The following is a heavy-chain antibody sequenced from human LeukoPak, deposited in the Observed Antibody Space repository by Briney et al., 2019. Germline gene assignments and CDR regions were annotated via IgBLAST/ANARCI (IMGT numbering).Heavy chain of an antibody. V-gene: IGHV3-30*02. CDR3: AKDVGGAEDV. Sequence: QPGGSMRLSCAASGFTFSRHGMHWVRPAPGKGREWVAYILYDGSKKYYADSVKGRFTIYRDNSKNTLDLQINSLRAEDTAVYDCAKDVGGAEDVWGKGTTVTVSS. J-gene: IGHJ6*04. CDR1: GFTFSRHG. CDR2: ILYDGSKK. D-gene: IGHD3-10*01.